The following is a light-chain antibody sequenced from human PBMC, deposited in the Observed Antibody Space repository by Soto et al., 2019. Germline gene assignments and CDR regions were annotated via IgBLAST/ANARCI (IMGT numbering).Light chain of an antibody. CDR3: SSYTSSSTEV. J-gene: IGLJ1*01. CDR2: GVT. CDR1: SSDVGGYNY. Sequence: QPVLTQPASVSGSPGQSITISCTGTSSDVGGYNYVSWYQQHPGNAPKLMIHGVTNRPSGVSNRFSGSKSGNTASLTISGLQAEDEADYYCSSYTSSSTEVFGTGTKVTVL. V-gene: IGLV2-14*01.